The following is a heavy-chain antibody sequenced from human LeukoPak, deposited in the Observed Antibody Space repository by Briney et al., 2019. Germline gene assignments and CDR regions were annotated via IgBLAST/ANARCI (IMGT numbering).Heavy chain of an antibody. Sequence: SETLSLTCTVSGGSISSYYLSWIRQPPGKGLEWIGYIYYSGSTNYNPSLKSRVTISVDTSKNQFSLKLSSVTAADTAVYYCARDVSSSLVYYYYYYMDVWGKGTTVTVSS. CDR1: GGSISSYY. V-gene: IGHV4-59*12. CDR2: IYYSGST. CDR3: ARDVSSSLVYYYYYYMDV. D-gene: IGHD6-6*01. J-gene: IGHJ6*03.